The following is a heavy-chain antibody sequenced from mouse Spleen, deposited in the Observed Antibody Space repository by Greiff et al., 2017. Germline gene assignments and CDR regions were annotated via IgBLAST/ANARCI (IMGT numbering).Heavy chain of an antibody. D-gene: IGHD1-1*01. Sequence: DVRLVESGGGLVQPGGSLKLSCATSGFTFSDYYMYWVRQTPEKRLEWVAYISNGGGSTYYPDTVKGRFTISRDNAKNTLYLQMSRLKSEDTAMYYCARHLITTVEGGAMDYWGQGTSVTVSS. V-gene: IGHV5-12*02. CDR2: ISNGGGST. CDR1: GFTFSDYY. CDR3: ARHLITTVEGGAMDY. J-gene: IGHJ4*01.